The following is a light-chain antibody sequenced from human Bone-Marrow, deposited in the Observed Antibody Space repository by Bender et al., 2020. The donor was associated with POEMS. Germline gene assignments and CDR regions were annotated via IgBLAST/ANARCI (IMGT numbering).Light chain of an antibody. V-gene: IGLV2-23*01. CDR1: SSDVGGYNY. CDR2: EGS. CDR3: CSYATTFTLI. Sequence: QSALTQPASVSGSPGQSITISCTGASSDVGGYNYVSWYQQYPGKAPKLMIYEGSRRPSGVPNRFSGSKSGNTASLTISGLQAEDEADYYCCSYATTFTLIFGGGTKLTVI. J-gene: IGLJ2*01.